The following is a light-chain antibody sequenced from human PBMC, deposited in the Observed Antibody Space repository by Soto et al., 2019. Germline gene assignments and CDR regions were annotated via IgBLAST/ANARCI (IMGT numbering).Light chain of an antibody. V-gene: IGKV3-11*01. CDR1: QSVSNF. CDR3: QQRGNWPPFT. Sequence: EVVLTQSPATLSLSPGERATLPCRASQSVSNFLAWYQQKPGQAPRLLIYDASNRATGIPARFSGSGSGTDFTLTISSLEPEDFAVYYCQQRGNWPPFTFGPGTKVDIK. CDR2: DAS. J-gene: IGKJ3*01.